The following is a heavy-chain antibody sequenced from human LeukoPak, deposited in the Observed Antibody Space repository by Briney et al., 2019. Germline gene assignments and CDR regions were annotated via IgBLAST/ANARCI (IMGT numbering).Heavy chain of an antibody. CDR1: GYTFTGYY. CDR3: TRESSSGWTNFDY. V-gene: IGHV1-2*02. D-gene: IGHD6-19*01. J-gene: IGHJ4*02. Sequence: ASVNVSCKASGYTFTGYYMHWVRQAPGQGLEWMGWINPNSGGTNYAQKFQGRVTMTRDTSISTAYMELSRLRSDDTAVYYCTRESSSGWTNFDYWGQGTLVTVSS. CDR2: INPNSGGT.